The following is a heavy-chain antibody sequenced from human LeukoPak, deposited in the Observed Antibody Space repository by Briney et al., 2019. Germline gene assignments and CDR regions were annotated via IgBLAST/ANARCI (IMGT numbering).Heavy chain of an antibody. J-gene: IGHJ4*02. CDR3: ARALKPYYFDY. D-gene: IGHD3-9*01. CDR1: GGSISSYY. Sequence: PSETLSLTCTVSGGSISSYYWSWIRQPPGKGLEWIGYIYYSGSTNYNPSLKSRVTISVDTSKNQFSLKLSSVTAADTAVYYCARALKPYYFDYWGQGTLVTVSS. CDR2: IYYSGST. V-gene: IGHV4-59*01.